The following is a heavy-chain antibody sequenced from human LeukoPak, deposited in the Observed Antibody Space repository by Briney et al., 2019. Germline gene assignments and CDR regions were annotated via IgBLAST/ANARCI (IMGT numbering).Heavy chain of an antibody. CDR3: ATDSSGSVFDY. V-gene: IGHV3-48*03. D-gene: IGHD3-22*01. Sequence: PGGSLRLSCAASGFTFSSYEMNWVRQAPGKGLEWVSYVSSSGSTIYYADSVKGRFTISRDNAKNSLYLQMNSLRAEDTAVYYCATDSSGSVFDYWGQGTLVTVSS. CDR2: VSSSGSTI. J-gene: IGHJ4*02. CDR1: GFTFSSYE.